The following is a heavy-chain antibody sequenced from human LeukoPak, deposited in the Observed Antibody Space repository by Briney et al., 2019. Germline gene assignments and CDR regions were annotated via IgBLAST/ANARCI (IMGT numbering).Heavy chain of an antibody. Sequence: SETLSLTCTVSGGSISSYYWNWIRQPPGKGLEWIGYIYYSGSTYYNPSLKSRVTISVDTSKNQFSLKLSSVTAADTALYYCARERVVVPAAIDSYYYYYMDVWGKGTTVTISS. CDR1: GGSISSYY. CDR2: IYYSGST. J-gene: IGHJ6*03. V-gene: IGHV4-59*01. CDR3: ARERVVVPAAIDSYYYYYMDV. D-gene: IGHD2-2*02.